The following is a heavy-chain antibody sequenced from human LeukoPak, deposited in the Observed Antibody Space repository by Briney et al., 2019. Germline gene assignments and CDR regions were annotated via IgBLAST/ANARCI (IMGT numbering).Heavy chain of an antibody. CDR1: GYTFISYG. CDR2: VSAYNDNT. D-gene: IGHD6-13*01. Sequence: ASVKVSCKASGYTFISYGITWVRQAPGQGLEWMGWVSAYNDNTNYAQKLLGRVTMTTDTPTSTAYMDLRSLRSEDTAVYYCARVRGSSWYPPYYYYYYMDVWGKGTRSPSP. J-gene: IGHJ6*03. V-gene: IGHV1-18*01. CDR3: ARVRGSSWYPPYYYYYYMDV.